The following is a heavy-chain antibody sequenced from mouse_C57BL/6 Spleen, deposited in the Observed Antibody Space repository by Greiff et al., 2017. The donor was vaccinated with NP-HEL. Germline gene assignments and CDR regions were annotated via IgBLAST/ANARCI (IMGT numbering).Heavy chain of an antibody. D-gene: IGHD1-1*01. CDR1: GFTFSDYG. J-gene: IGHJ4*01. Sequence: EVKLEESGGGLVKPGGSLKLSCAASGFTFSDYGMHWVRQAPEKGLEWVAYISSGSSTIYYADTVKGRFTISRDNAKNTLFLQMTSLRSEDTAMYYCARPYYYGSSYVGYAMDYWGQGTSVTVSS. CDR2: ISSGSSTI. V-gene: IGHV5-17*01. CDR3: ARPYYYGSSYVGYAMDY.